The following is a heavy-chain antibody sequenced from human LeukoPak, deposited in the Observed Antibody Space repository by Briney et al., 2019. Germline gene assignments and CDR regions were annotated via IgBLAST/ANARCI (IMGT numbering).Heavy chain of an antibody. CDR2: IYYSGST. V-gene: IGHV4-39*01. CDR3: ARRRSLAYYFDY. Sequence: ASETLSLTCTVSGGSISSSSYYWGWIRQPPGKGLEWIGSIYYSGSTYYNPSLKSRVTISVDTSKNQFSLKLSSVTAADTAVYYCARRRSLAYYFDYWGQGTLVTVSS. J-gene: IGHJ4*02. CDR1: GGSISSSSYY.